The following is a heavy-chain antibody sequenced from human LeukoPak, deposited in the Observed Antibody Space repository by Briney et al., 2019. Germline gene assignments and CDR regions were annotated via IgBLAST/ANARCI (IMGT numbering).Heavy chain of an antibody. Sequence: PGGSLRLSCAASGFTFSSYAMSWVRQAPGKGLEWISAISGSGGSTYYADSVKGRFTISRDNAKNTLYLQMNSLRVEDTAVYYCARDRAVAAHFDYWGQGTLVTVSS. J-gene: IGHJ4*02. V-gene: IGHV3-23*01. CDR2: ISGSGGST. D-gene: IGHD6-19*01. CDR1: GFTFSSYA. CDR3: ARDRAVAAHFDY.